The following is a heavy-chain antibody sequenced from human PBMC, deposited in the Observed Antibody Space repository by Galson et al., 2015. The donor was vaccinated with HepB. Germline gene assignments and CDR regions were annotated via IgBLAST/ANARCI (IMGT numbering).Heavy chain of an antibody. D-gene: IGHD4-17*01. V-gene: IGHV4-59*01. CDR2: IYYSGST. Sequence: ETLSLTCTVSGGSISSYYWSWIRQPPGKGLEWIGYIYYSGSTNYNPSLKSRVTISVDTSKNQFSLKLSSVTAADTAVYYCARQSHDYGDRRIDYWGQGTLVTVSS. J-gene: IGHJ4*02. CDR1: GGSISSYY. CDR3: ARQSHDYGDRRIDY.